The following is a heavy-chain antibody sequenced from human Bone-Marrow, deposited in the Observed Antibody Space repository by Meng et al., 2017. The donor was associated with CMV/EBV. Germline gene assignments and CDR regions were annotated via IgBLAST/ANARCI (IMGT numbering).Heavy chain of an antibody. CDR3: ARVSRSGYDGMVDY. CDR1: EFNVTSIY. CDR2: IYSGGTT. V-gene: IGHV3-53*01. J-gene: IGHJ4*02. D-gene: IGHD5-12*01. Sequence: GESLKISCAAPEFNVTSIYMKWVRQAPGKGLECVSFIYSGGTTSYADSVKGRFTISRDNSKNTLYLQMNSLRAEDTAVYYCARVSRSGYDGMVDYWGQGTLVTVSS.